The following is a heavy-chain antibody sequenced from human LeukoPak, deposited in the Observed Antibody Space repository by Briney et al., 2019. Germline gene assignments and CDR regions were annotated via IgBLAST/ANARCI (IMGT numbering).Heavy chain of an antibody. V-gene: IGHV2-5*01. D-gene: IGHD6-25*01. Sequence: SGPTLVNPTQTLTLTCTFSGFSLSTSGVGVGWIRQPPGKALEWLALIYWNDDKRYSPSLKSRLTITKDTSKNQVVLTMTNMDPVDTVTYYCARGHTHDWFDPWGQGTLVTVSS. CDR3: ARGHTHDWFDP. J-gene: IGHJ5*02. CDR1: GFSLSTSGVG. CDR2: IYWNDDK.